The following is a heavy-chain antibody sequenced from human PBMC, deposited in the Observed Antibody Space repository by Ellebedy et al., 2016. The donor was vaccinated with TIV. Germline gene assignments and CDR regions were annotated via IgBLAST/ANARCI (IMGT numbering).Heavy chain of an antibody. CDR3: ARDGKYYDSSGPLVP. D-gene: IGHD3-22*01. J-gene: IGHJ5*02. CDR1: GFTFGSYW. CDR2: IREDGSDT. V-gene: IGHV3-7*03. Sequence: GESLKISXVASGFTFGSYWMTWVRQAPGKGLEWVANIREDGSDTYYVDSVKGRFTISRDNAKNSLYLQMNSLRDEDTAVYYCARDGKYYDSSGPLVPWGQGTLVTVSS.